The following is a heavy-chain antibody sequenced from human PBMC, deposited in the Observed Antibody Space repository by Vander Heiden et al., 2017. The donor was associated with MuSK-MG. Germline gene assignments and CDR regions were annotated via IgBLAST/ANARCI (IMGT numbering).Heavy chain of an antibody. Sequence: QVQLVQSGAEVKKPGASVKVSCKAAGYTFTSYAMHWVRQAPGQRLEWMGWINAGNGNTKYSQKFQGRVTITRDTSASTAYMELRSLRSEDTAVYCCARTIRGVIAFDYWCQGPLVTVSS. CDR1: GYTFTSYA. D-gene: IGHD3-10*01. J-gene: IGHJ4*02. CDR2: INAGNGNT. V-gene: IGHV1-3*01. CDR3: ARTIRGVIAFDY.